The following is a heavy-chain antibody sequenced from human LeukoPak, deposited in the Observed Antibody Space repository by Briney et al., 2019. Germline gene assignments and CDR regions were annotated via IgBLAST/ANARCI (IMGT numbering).Heavy chain of an antibody. D-gene: IGHD5-18*01. CDR1: GFTFSSYA. CDR3: AKTPAQIQLYQGFDY. J-gene: IGHJ4*02. Sequence: GGSLRLSCAASGFTFSSYAMSWVRQAPGKGLEWVSGISGSGGNTYYADSVKGRFTISRDNSKNTLYLQMNSLRAEDTAVYYCAKTPAQIQLYQGFDYWGQGTLVTVSS. CDR2: ISGSGGNT. V-gene: IGHV3-23*01.